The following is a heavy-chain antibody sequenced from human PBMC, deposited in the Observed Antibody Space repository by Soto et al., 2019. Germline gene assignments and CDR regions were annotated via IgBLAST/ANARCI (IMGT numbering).Heavy chain of an antibody. CDR3: ATQEVGGSYAYTFDP. CDR2: IYYSGST. CDR1: GGSISSSSYY. J-gene: IGHJ5*02. Sequence: QLQLQESGPGLVKPSETLSLTCTVSGGSISSSSYYWGWIRQPPGKGLEWIGSIYYSGSTYYNPSLKRRVTISVATSTNLFSLRLSAVPAADTAVYYCATQEVGGSYAYTFDPWGQGTLVTVSS. V-gene: IGHV4-39*02. D-gene: IGHD1-26*01.